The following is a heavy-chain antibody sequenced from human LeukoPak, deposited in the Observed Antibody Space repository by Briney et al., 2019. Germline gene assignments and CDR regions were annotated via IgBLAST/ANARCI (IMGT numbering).Heavy chain of an antibody. D-gene: IGHD2-2*01. CDR1: GFTFSAYG. V-gene: IGHV3-33*01. J-gene: IGHJ4*02. Sequence: GGSLTLSCAASGFTFSAYGMHWVRQAPGKGLEWVAVIWSDGGKSHNSDSVKGRFTISRDNSKNTLYLQMNSLRADDTAVYYCATDSIGPATDFDYWGQGTLVTVSS. CDR2: IWSDGGKS. CDR3: ATDSIGPATDFDY.